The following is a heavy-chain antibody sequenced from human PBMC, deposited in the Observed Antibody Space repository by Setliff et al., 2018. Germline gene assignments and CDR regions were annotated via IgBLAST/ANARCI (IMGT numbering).Heavy chain of an antibody. CDR2: ISITRSHI. CDR1: GFIFSSYN. J-gene: IGHJ4*02. Sequence: GGSLRLSCAASGFIFSSYNINWVRQAPGKGLEWVSSISITRSHIYYADSVRGRFTISRDNAKNTTYLQMNSLRAEDTGIYYCARDLSVATMNYWGQGTLVTVSS. D-gene: IGHD5-12*01. CDR3: ARDLSVATMNY. V-gene: IGHV3-21*01.